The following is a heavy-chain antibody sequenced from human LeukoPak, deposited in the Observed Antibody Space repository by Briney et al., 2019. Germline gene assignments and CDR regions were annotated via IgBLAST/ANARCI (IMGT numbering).Heavy chain of an antibody. J-gene: IGHJ6*03. CDR2: INPNSGDT. D-gene: IGHD3-16*01. V-gene: IGHV1-2*02. CDR3: ARGGGDSYYYYMDV. Sequence: ASVKVFCKASGYTFTGYYMHWVRQAPGQGLEWMGWINPNSGDTHYAQKFQGRVTLTRDTSISTAYMELSRLRSDDTAVYYCARGGGDSYYYYMDVWGKGTTVTVSS. CDR1: GYTFTGYY.